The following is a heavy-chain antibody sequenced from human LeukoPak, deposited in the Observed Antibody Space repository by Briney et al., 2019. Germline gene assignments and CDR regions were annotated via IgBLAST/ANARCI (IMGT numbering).Heavy chain of an antibody. V-gene: IGHV3-7*01. J-gene: IGHJ4*02. CDR3: ARNQRRLDY. CDR1: GFTFSSYW. CDR2: IKQDGSEK. Sequence: GGSLRLSCEASGFTFSSYWMSWVRQAPGKGLEWVASIKQDGSEKYYVDSVKGRFTISRDNAKNSLYLQVNSLRAEDTAVYYCARNQRRLDYWGQGTLVTVSS. D-gene: IGHD1-14*01.